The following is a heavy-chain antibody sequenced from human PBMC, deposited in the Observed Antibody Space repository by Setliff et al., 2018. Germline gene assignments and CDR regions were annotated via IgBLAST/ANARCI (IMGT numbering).Heavy chain of an antibody. J-gene: IGHJ6*03. Sequence: SVKVSCKASGDPFNAYGVSWVRQAPGQGLEWMGAIIPGLGMTDYAQKFQGRLTITADQSTTTVYMELSSLRFDDTALYYCARGPSPTVTPSRLIYFYHMDVWGTGTTATVS. D-gene: IGHD4-17*01. CDR2: IIPGLGMT. CDR1: GDPFNAYG. CDR3: ARGPSPTVTPSRLIYFYHMDV. V-gene: IGHV1-69*10.